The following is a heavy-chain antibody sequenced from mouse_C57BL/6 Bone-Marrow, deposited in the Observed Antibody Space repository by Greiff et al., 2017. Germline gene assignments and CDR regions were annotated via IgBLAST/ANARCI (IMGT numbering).Heavy chain of an antibody. CDR3: ERLDY. CDR1: GFTFSSYG. Sequence: EVQLVESGGDLVKPGGSLKLSCAASGFTFSSYGMSWVRQTPDKRLEWVATISSGGSYTYYPDSVKGRFTISRDNAKNTLYLQMCSLKSEDTAIYSCERLDYWGRGTTLTVSS. J-gene: IGHJ2*01. CDR2: ISSGGSYT. V-gene: IGHV5-6*01.